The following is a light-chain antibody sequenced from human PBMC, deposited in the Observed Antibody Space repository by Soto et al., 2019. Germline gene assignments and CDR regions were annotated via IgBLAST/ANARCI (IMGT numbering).Light chain of an antibody. Sequence: EVVVTQSPATLSVSPGERASLSCRASQSVSSHLAWYQQKPGQAPRLLIYGASTRATGIPARFSGSGSGTEFTLTISSLQSEDFGVYYCQQYSDWPPWTFGQGTKVEVK. CDR1: QSVSSH. J-gene: IGKJ1*01. V-gene: IGKV3-15*01. CDR2: GAS. CDR3: QQYSDWPPWT.